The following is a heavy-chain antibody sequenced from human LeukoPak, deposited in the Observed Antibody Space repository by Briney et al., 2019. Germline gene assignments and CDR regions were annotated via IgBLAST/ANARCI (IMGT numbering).Heavy chain of an antibody. CDR2: ISKTISTK. Sequence: GGSLRLSCAASGFTFSSYSMNWVRQAPGKGLEWVSYISKTISTKYYANSVKGRFTISRDNARNSLFLQMDDLRDEDTAVDYCLRDPCALDYWGRGILVTVSS. J-gene: IGHJ4*02. CDR1: GFTFSSYS. CDR3: LRDPCALDY. V-gene: IGHV3-48*02.